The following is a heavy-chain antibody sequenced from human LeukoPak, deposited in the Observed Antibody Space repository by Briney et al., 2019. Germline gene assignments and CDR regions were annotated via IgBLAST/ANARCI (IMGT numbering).Heavy chain of an antibody. Sequence: SSQTLSLTCTVSGGSISSYYWSWIRQPPGKGLEWIGYIYYSGSTNYNPSLKSRVTISVDTSKNQFSLKLSSVTAADTAVYYCARDKGSWYYFDYWGQGTLVTVSS. J-gene: IGHJ4*02. V-gene: IGHV4-59*01. CDR2: IYYSGST. CDR3: ARDKGSWYYFDY. D-gene: IGHD6-13*01. CDR1: GGSISSYY.